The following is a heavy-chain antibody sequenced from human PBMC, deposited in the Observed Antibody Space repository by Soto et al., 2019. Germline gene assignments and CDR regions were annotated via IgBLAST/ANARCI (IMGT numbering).Heavy chain of an antibody. CDR1: GFTFSSYS. CDR2: ISSGSSTI. V-gene: IGHV3-48*01. CDR3: AKTYSSGRGAFDV. Sequence: GGSLRLSCAASGFTFSSYSMNWVRQAPGKGLEWVSYISSGSSTIYYAVAVKGRFSFSRDNAQNSLYLQMNSLRAEDTAVYYCAKTYSSGRGAFDVWGQGTMVTVSS. J-gene: IGHJ3*01. D-gene: IGHD3-22*01.